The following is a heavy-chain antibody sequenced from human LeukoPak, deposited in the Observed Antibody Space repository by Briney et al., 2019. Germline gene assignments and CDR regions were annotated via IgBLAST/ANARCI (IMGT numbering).Heavy chain of an antibody. CDR1: GGPSSSGSYY. CDR2: IYYSGST. CDR3: ARMRDVVVPAALDC. J-gene: IGHJ4*02. Sequence: SSETLSLTCTVSGGPSSSGSYYWSWIRQPAGKGLEWIGYIYYSGSTYYNPSLKSRVTISVDTSKNQFSLKLSSVTAADTAVYYCARMRDVVVPAALDCWGQGTLVTVSS. D-gene: IGHD2-2*01. V-gene: IGHV4-30-4*08.